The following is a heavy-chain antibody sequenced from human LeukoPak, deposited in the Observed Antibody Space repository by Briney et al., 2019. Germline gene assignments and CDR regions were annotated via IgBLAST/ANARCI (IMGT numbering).Heavy chain of an antibody. J-gene: IGHJ4*02. CDR1: GYTFTSYD. Sequence: ASVKVSCKASGYTFTSYDINWVRQATGQGLEWMGWMNPNSGNTGYAQKFQDRVTMTRNTSISTAYMELSSLRSEDTAVYYCARGYKPGYSSGWSIFDYWGQGTLVTVSS. CDR2: MNPNSGNT. V-gene: IGHV1-8*01. CDR3: ARGYKPGYSSGWSIFDY. D-gene: IGHD6-19*01.